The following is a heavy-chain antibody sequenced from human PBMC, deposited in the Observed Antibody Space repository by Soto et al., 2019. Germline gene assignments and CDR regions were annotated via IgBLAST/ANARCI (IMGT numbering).Heavy chain of an antibody. Sequence: SETLSLTCTVSSAPVSSSTYTWGWIRQPPGKGLEWIGSIYYSGSTYYDPSLNSRVTVSVDTSKNQFSLKVTSVTAADTAVYYCARLHGYCISSSCHGHYAMDVWGQGTTVTVSS. D-gene: IGHD2-2*01. V-gene: IGHV4-39*01. CDR1: SAPVSSSTYT. CDR3: ARLHGYCISSSCHGHYAMDV. CDR2: IYYSGST. J-gene: IGHJ6*02.